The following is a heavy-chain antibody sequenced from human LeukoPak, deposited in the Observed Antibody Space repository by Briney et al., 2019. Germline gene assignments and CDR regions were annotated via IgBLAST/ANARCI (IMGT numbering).Heavy chain of an antibody. V-gene: IGHV3-21*01. D-gene: IGHD4-17*01. Sequence: GGSLRPSCAASEFTFSTYSMNWVRQAPGKGLEWVSSISSGSGYIFYADSVKGRFTISRDNAKNSLYLQMNSLRAEDTAVYYCARDLGGDYRFDYWGQGTLVTVSS. J-gene: IGHJ4*02. CDR3: ARDLGGDYRFDY. CDR2: ISSGSGYI. CDR1: EFTFSTYS.